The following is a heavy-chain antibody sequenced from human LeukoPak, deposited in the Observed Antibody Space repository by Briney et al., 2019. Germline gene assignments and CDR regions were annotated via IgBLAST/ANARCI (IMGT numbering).Heavy chain of an antibody. D-gene: IGHD3-22*01. CDR2: INPNSGGT. Sequence: ASVKVSCKASGYTFTGYYMHWVRQAPGQGLEWMGWINPNSGGTNYAQKFQGRVTMTRDTSISTAYMELSRPRSDDTAVYYCARVGYYYDSSGYYGMGYYYMDVWGKGTTVTVSS. CDR1: GYTFTGYY. J-gene: IGHJ6*03. V-gene: IGHV1-2*02. CDR3: ARVGYYYDSSGYYGMGYYYMDV.